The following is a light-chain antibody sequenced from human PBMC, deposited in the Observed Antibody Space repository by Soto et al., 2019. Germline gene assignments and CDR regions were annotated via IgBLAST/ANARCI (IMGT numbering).Light chain of an antibody. CDR1: QSVSDY. CDR2: DAS. V-gene: IGKV3-11*01. Sequence: ETVLTQSPARLSLSPGERATLSCRAGQSVSDYLAWYQQKPGQHKRLLCVDASNRVTGVPARFSAVGSGTDFTLIISNLEPEDFAVYYCQQRVNWPPTFGGGTKVDIK. CDR3: QQRVNWPPT. J-gene: IGKJ4*01.